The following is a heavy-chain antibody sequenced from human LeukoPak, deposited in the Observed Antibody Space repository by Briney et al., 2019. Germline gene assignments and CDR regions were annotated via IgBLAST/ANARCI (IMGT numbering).Heavy chain of an antibody. CDR2: IRYDGSNK. J-gene: IGHJ4*02. Sequence: GGSLRLSCAASGFTFSSYGMHWVRQAPGKGLEWVAFIRYDGSNKYYADSVKGRFTISRDNAKNSLYLQMNSLRAEDTALYYCAKGRGYSSSSPQFDYWGQGTLVTVSS. CDR3: AKGRGYSSSSPQFDY. V-gene: IGHV3-30*02. CDR1: GFTFSSYG. D-gene: IGHD6-13*01.